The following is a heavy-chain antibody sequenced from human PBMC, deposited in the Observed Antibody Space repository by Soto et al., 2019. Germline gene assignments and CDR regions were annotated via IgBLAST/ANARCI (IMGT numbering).Heavy chain of an antibody. CDR3: ARDLGSDSSGYYYPHNWFDP. Sequence: SVKVSCKASGGTFSSYAISWVRQAPGQGLEWMGGIIPIFGTANYAQKFQGRVTITADESTSTAYMELSSLRSEDTAVYYCARDLGSDSSGYYYPHNWFDPWGQGTLVTVSS. V-gene: IGHV1-69*13. J-gene: IGHJ5*02. D-gene: IGHD3-22*01. CDR2: IIPIFGTA. CDR1: GGTFSSYA.